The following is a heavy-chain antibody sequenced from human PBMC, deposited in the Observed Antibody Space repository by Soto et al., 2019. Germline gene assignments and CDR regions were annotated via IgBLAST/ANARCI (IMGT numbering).Heavy chain of an antibody. CDR3: ASDKRKSYDYYYYRGMDV. D-gene: IGHD1-26*01. CDR2: ISAYNGNT. V-gene: IGHV1-18*04. Sequence: ASVKVSCKASGYTFTSYGISWVRQAPGQGVEWMGWISAYNGNTNSGQKLQGIVTMTTDTSTSTSYMELRSPSSDDAAVYYCASDKRKSYDYYYYRGMDVWGQGTTVTVSS. CDR1: GYTFTSYG. J-gene: IGHJ6*02.